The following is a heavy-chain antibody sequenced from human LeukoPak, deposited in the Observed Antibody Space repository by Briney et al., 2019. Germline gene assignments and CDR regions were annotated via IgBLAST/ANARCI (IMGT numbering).Heavy chain of an antibody. D-gene: IGHD3-16*02. Sequence: PSETLSLTCTVSGGSISSYCWSWIRQPPGKGLEWIGYIYYSGSTNYNPSLKSRVTISVDTSKNQFSLKLSSVTAADTAVYYCARGTDYVWGSYRPSLGYYFHYWGQGTLVTVSS. CDR1: GGSISSYC. V-gene: IGHV4-59*08. CDR2: IYYSGST. CDR3: ARGTDYVWGSYRPSLGYYFHY. J-gene: IGHJ4*02.